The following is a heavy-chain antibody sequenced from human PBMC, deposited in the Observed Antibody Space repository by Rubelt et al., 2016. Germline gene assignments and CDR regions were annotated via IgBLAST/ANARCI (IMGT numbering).Heavy chain of an antibody. J-gene: IGHJ3*02. CDR3: ARDWGDYYGRDAFDI. Sequence: EHWLGGVRPGGSLRLSCAGSGFTFSDYDMIWVRQAPGKGLEWVSSISSTSGYIYYADSVKGRFTISRDNAKKLLYLQMNSLRAEDTAVYYCARDWGDYYGRDAFDIWGQGTMVTVSS. CDR1: GFTFSDYD. CDR2: ISSTSGYI. V-gene: IGHV3-21*01. D-gene: IGHD3-10*01.